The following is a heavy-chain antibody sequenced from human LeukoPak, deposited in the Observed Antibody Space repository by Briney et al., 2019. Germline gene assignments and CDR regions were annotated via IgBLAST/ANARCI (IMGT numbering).Heavy chain of an antibody. CDR1: GFTFSSYS. CDR2: ISSSSSYI. CDR3: AKETWGDYYDSSGYYRPLGY. Sequence: GGSLRLSCAASGFTFSSYSMNWVRQAPGKGLEWVSSISSSSSYIYYADSVKGRFTISRDNAKNSLYLQMNSLRAEDTAVYYCAKETWGDYYDSSGYYRPLGYWGQGTLVTVSS. V-gene: IGHV3-21*01. J-gene: IGHJ4*02. D-gene: IGHD3-22*01.